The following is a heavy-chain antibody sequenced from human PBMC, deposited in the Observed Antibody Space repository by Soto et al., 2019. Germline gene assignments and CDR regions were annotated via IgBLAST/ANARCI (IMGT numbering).Heavy chain of an antibody. Sequence: GGSLRLSCAASGFTFSSYWMSWVRQAPGKGLEWVANIKQDGSEKYYVDSVKGRFTISRDNAKNSLYLQMNSLRAEDTAVYYCARASIKEHPLLNPDAFDIWGQGTMVTVSS. CDR3: ARASIKEHPLLNPDAFDI. J-gene: IGHJ3*02. CDR1: GFTFSSYW. V-gene: IGHV3-7*01. D-gene: IGHD3-9*01. CDR2: IKQDGSEK.